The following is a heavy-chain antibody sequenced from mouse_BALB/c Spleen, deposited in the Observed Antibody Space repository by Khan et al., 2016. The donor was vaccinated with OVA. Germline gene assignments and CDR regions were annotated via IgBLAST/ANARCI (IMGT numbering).Heavy chain of an antibody. CDR3: AGGRTY. V-gene: IGHV3-2*02. Sequence: EVKLLESGPGLVKPSQSLSLTCTVTGYSITSDYAWNWIRQFPGNKLEWMGYITYSGSTSYTPSLKSRISITRDTSKNQFFLQLNSVTTEDTATDYCAGGRTYWGQGTLVTVSA. CDR1: GYSITSDYA. CDR2: ITYSGST. J-gene: IGHJ3*01. D-gene: IGHD3-3*01.